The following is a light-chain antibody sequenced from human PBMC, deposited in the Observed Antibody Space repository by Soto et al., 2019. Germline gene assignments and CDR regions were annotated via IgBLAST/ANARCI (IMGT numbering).Light chain of an antibody. V-gene: IGKV3-20*01. Sequence: EIVLTQSPGTLSFSPGERPTLSCRASQSVSTNSLAWYQQKPGQAPRLLIYGASRRATGIPDRFSGSASGTDFTLTISRLEPEDFAVYFCQQYSDLPMTFGQGTRLEIK. CDR1: QSVSTNS. CDR2: GAS. J-gene: IGKJ5*01. CDR3: QQYSDLPMT.